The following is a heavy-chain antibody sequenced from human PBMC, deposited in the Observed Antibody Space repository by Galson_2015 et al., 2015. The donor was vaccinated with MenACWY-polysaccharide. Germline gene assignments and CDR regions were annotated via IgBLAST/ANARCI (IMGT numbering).Heavy chain of an antibody. CDR2: IYPGDSDV. J-gene: IGHJ4*02. D-gene: IGHD2-21*01. Sequence: QSGAEVKKPGESLTISCEGSGYRFSTYWIGWVRQMPGKGLEWMGIIYPGDSDVRYSPSFQGQVTFSADKSINTVYLQWSSLKASDTATYDWARHEFGTAWSNCGYWGQETLVTVSS. V-gene: IGHV5-51*01. CDR3: ARHEFGTAWSNCGY. CDR1: GYRFSTYW.